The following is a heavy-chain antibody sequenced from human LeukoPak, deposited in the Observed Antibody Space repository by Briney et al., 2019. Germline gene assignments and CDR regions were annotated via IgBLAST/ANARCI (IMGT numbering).Heavy chain of an antibody. V-gene: IGHV4-59*01. CDR1: GGPINSYY. D-gene: IGHD1-1*01. CDR3: ARDWVFGTGTTHAFDI. J-gene: IGHJ3*02. Sequence: SETLSLTCSVSGGPINSYYWSWIRQPPGKGLEWIGYIYYSGSTNYNPSLKSRVTISVDTSKNQFYLKLNSVTAADTAVYYCARDWVFGTGTTHAFDIWGQGTMVTVSS. CDR2: IYYSGST.